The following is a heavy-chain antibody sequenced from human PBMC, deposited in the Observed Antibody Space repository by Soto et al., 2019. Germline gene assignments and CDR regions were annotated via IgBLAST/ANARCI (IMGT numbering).Heavy chain of an antibody. CDR1: GFSINSGGF. J-gene: IGHJ4*02. V-gene: IGHV4-38-2*02. D-gene: IGHD3-22*01. CDR3: ARDPHYYYNNRDYVEY. CDR2: VFHSGTA. Sequence: PSETLSLTCAVSGFSINSGGFWGWIRQPPGKGLEWIGSVFHSGTAYYNPPLKSRVIISVDTSKNQFSLDLNSVTAADTAVYFCARDPHYYYNNRDYVEYWGRGILVTVSS.